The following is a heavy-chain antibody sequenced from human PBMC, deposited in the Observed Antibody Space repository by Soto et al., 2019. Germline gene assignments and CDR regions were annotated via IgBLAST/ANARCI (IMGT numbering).Heavy chain of an antibody. J-gene: IGHJ6*02. D-gene: IGHD3-22*01. CDR3: ARFYYDSSGYLPSPYYYYYGMDV. V-gene: IGHV3-23*01. CDR1: GFTFSTYA. Sequence: SGFTFSTYAMNWVRQAPGRGLEWVSGISGSGDSTYYVDSVKGRFTISRDNAKNSLYLQMNSLRAEDTAVYYCARFYYDSSGYLPSPYYYYYGMDVWGQGTTVTVSS. CDR2: ISGSGDST.